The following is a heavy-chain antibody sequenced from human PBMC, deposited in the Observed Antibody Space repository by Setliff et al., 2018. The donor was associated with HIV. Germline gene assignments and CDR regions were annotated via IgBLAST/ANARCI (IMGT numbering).Heavy chain of an antibody. Sequence: SVKVSCKASGYTFTSYGISWVRQAPGQGLEWMGRIIPIFGTANYAQKFQGRVTITADKSTSTVYMELSRLRSEDTAVYYCARDPGEGGGGFLEWSIGYYYYMDVWGKGTTVTVSS. V-gene: IGHV1-69*06. CDR3: ARDPGEGGGGFLEWSIGYYYYMDV. J-gene: IGHJ6*03. CDR2: IIPIFGTA. D-gene: IGHD3-3*01. CDR1: GYTFTSYG.